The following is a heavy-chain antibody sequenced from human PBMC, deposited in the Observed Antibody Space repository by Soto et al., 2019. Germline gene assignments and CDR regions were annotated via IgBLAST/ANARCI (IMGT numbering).Heavy chain of an antibody. J-gene: IGHJ5*02. Sequence: GESLKISCKGSGYSFTSYWIGWVRQMPGKGLEWMGIIYPGDFDNRYSPSFQGEVTISADKSISTAYLPWSSLKTSDTAMYYCARGHFSISSCEYSTRFDPWGQGTLVTVSS. D-gene: IGHD2-15*01. V-gene: IGHV5-51*01. CDR3: ARGHFSISSCEYSTRFDP. CDR2: IYPGDFDN. CDR1: GYSFTSYW.